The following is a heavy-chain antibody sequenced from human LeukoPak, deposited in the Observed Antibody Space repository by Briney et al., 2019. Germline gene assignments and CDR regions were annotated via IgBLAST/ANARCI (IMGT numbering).Heavy chain of an antibody. CDR3: AKEGYEYGSGRYLDY. J-gene: IGHJ4*02. CDR1: GFTFTSYG. D-gene: IGHD3-10*01. Sequence: GGSLRLSCAASGFTFTSYGMHWVRQAPGKGLEWVAFIQYDGSNKYYADSVKGRFTISRDNSKNTVYLQMNSLRAEDTAVYYCAKEGYEYGSGRYLDYWGQGTLVTVSS. CDR2: IQYDGSNK. V-gene: IGHV3-30*02.